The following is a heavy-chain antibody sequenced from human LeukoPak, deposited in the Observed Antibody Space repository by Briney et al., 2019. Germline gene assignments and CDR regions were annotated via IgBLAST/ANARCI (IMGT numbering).Heavy chain of an antibody. D-gene: IGHD4-17*01. CDR3: ARFGWDGDYGRRYYYYMDV. CDR2: IYHSGST. V-gene: IGHV4-38-2*01. J-gene: IGHJ6*03. CDR1: GYSISSGYY. Sequence: SETLSLTCAVSGYSISSGYYWGWIRQPPGKGLEWIGSIYHSGSTYYNPSLKSRVTISVDTSKNQFSLKLCSVTAADTAVYYCARFGWDGDYGRRYYYYMDVWGKGTTVTVSS.